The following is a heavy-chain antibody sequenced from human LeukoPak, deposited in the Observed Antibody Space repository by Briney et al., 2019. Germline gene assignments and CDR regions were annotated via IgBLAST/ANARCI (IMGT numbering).Heavy chain of an antibody. J-gene: IGHJ4*02. CDR2: ISRSSDYI. D-gene: IGHD3-10*01. CDR1: GFTFSSYG. Sequence: GGSLRLSCAASGFTFSSYGMHWVRQAPGKGLEWVSSISRSSDYIDYADPLKGRFTTSRDNAKNSLYLQMNSLRAEDTAVYYCARFTSDSLDYWGQGTLVTVSS. CDR3: ARFTSDSLDY. V-gene: IGHV3-21*01.